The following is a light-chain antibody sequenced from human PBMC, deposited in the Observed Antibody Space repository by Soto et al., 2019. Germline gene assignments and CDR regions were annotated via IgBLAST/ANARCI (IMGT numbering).Light chain of an antibody. V-gene: IGKV3-20*01. J-gene: IGKJ4*01. CDR1: QSVGRDF. CDR2: RAS. CDR3: QQYASSPLT. Sequence: EIVLTQSPGTLSLSPGERATLSCRASQSVGRDFLAWYQHKPGQAPRLLIHRASSRATGIPDRFSGSGSETDFILTISRLEPEDFALYYCQQYASSPLTFGGGTKVEIK.